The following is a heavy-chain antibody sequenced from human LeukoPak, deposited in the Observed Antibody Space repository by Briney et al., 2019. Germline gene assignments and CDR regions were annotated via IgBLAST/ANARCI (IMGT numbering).Heavy chain of an antibody. CDR3: ARGSSVVAATKFDY. CDR2: IIPIFGTA. CDR1: GGTFSSYA. D-gene: IGHD2-15*01. V-gene: IGHV1-69*05. Sequence: ASVKVSCKASGGTFSSYAISWVRQAPGQGLEWMGGIIPIFGTANYAQKFQGRVTITTDESTSTAYMELSSLRSEDTAVYYCARGSSVVAATKFDYWGQGTLVTVSS. J-gene: IGHJ4*02.